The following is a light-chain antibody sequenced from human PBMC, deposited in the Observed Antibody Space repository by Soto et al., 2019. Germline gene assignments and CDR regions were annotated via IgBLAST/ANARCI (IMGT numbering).Light chain of an antibody. V-gene: IGKV3-20*01. CDR1: QSVSSSC. J-gene: IGKJ1*01. CDR2: GAS. Sequence: EIVLMQSPGTLSLSPGERATLSCRASQSVSSSCLAWYQQKPGQAPRLLIYGASSRATGIPDRFSGSGSGTDFTLTITRLEPEDFAVYYCQQYGTSPRTFGQGTRVEIK. CDR3: QQYGTSPRT.